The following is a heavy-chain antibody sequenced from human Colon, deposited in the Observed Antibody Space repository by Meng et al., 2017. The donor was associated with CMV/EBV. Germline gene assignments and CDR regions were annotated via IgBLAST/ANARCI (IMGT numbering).Heavy chain of an antibody. Sequence: ESLKISCAASGFTFSRHTMNWVRQAPGRGLEWVSSVSPTTSYIYYGDSMKGRVTISRDDANNSLYLQMDSLRAEDTAMYYCARGSMSFDYWGHGALVTVSS. CDR3: ARGSMSFDY. CDR2: VSPTTSYI. V-gene: IGHV3-21*01. J-gene: IGHJ4*01. CDR1: GFTFSRHT.